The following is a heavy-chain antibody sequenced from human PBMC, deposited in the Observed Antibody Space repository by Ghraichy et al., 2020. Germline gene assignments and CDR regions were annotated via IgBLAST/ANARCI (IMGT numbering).Heavy chain of an antibody. Sequence: GGSLRLSCAVSGFTFSSYGMHWVRQAPGKGLEWVAVTSYDGNNKNYADSVKGRFTISRDNSKNTLYLQMSSLRSEDTAVYYCAKERDSSGYYSFRGDYYGMDVWGQGTTVTVSS. CDR1: GFTFSSYG. CDR2: TSYDGNNK. J-gene: IGHJ6*02. CDR3: AKERDSSGYYSFRGDYYGMDV. D-gene: IGHD3-22*01. V-gene: IGHV3-30*18.